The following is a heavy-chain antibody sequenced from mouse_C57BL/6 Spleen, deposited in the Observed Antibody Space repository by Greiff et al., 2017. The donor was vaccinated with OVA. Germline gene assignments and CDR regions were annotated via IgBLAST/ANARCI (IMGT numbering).Heavy chain of an antibody. J-gene: IGHJ4*01. D-gene: IGHD2-4*01. CDR2: ISNGGGST. Sequence: DVKLVESGGGLVQPGGSLKLSCAASGFTFSDYYMYWVRQTPEKRLEWVAYISNGGGSTYYPDTVKGRFTISRDNAKNTLYLQMSRLKSEDTAMYYCARHEGRVYYDYDGGAMDYWGQGTSVTVSS. V-gene: IGHV5-12*01. CDR1: GFTFSDYY. CDR3: ARHEGRVYYDYDGGAMDY.